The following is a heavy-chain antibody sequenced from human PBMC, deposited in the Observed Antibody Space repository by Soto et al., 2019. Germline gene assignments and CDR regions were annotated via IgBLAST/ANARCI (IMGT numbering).Heavy chain of an antibody. J-gene: IGHJ4*02. CDR1: GGSFSGYY. Sequence: SETLSLTCAVYGGSFSGYYWSWIRQPPGKGLEWIGEINHSGSTNYNPSLKSRVTISVDTSKNQFSLKLSSVTAADTAVYYCARGRRLDYWGQGTLVTVSS. V-gene: IGHV4-34*01. D-gene: IGHD1-1*01. CDR3: ARGRRLDY. CDR2: INHSGST.